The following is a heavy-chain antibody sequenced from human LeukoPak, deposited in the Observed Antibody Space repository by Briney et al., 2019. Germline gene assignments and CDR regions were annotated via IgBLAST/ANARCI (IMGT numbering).Heavy chain of an antibody. CDR1: GFTFSSYA. CDR2: ISGSGGST. Sequence: GGSLRLSCAASGFTFSSYAMSWVRQAPGKGLEWVSAISGSGGSTYYADSVKGRFTISRDNSKNTLYLQMNSLRAEDTAVYYCAKVGGIGSGYYYVPDAFDIWGQGTMVTVSS. J-gene: IGHJ3*02. CDR3: AKVGGIGSGYYYVPDAFDI. D-gene: IGHD3-22*01. V-gene: IGHV3-23*01.